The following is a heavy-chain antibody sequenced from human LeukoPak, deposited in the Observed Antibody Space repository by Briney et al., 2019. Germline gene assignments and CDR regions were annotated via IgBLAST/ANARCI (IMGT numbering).Heavy chain of an antibody. CDR1: GYTFTSYD. CDR3: AREPRISMVRGDYYYMDV. Sequence: ASVKVSCKASGYTFTSYDINWVRQATGQGREWMGWMNPNSGNTGYAQKFQGRGTMNRNTSISTAYMELSSLRSEDTAVYYCAREPRISMVRGDYYYMDVWGKGTTVTVSS. D-gene: IGHD3-10*01. V-gene: IGHV1-8*01. CDR2: MNPNSGNT. J-gene: IGHJ6*03.